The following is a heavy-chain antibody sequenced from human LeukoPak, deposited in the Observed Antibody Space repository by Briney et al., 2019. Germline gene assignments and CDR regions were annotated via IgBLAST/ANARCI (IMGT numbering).Heavy chain of an antibody. J-gene: IGHJ6*02. Sequence: GASVKVSCKASGFTFTSSAMQWVRQARGQRLEWIGWIVVGSGNTNYAQKFQERVTITRDMSTSTAYMELSSLRSDETAVYYCTRDIPPVRGHIVGATRTYGMDVWGQGTTVTVSS. V-gene: IGHV1-58*02. D-gene: IGHD1-26*01. CDR1: GFTFTSSA. CDR2: IVVGSGNT. CDR3: TRDIPPVRGHIVGATRTYGMDV.